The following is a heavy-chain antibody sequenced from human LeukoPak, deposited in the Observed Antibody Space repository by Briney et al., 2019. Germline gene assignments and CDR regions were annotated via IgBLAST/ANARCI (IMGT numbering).Heavy chain of an antibody. J-gene: IGHJ4*02. CDR3: VREDDTTMAFDS. CDR2: IYYSGST. Sequence: SETLSLTCTVSGGSITSGGYFWTWIRQHPGKGLEWIGYIYYSGSTYYNPSLKSRVTISLDTSENQFSLKLSSVTAADTVVYYCVREDDTTMAFDSWGQGTLVTVSS. D-gene: IGHD5-18*01. CDR1: GGSITSGGYF. V-gene: IGHV4-31*03.